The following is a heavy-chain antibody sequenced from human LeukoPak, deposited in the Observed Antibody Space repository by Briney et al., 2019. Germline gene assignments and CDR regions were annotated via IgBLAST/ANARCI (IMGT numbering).Heavy chain of an antibody. CDR2: INPNSGGT. CDR1: GYTFTGYY. D-gene: IGHD5-12*01. V-gene: IGHV1-2*02. Sequence: ASVKVSCKASGYTFTGYYMHWVRQAPGQGLEWMGWINPNSGGTNYAQKFQGRVTMTRDTSISTAYMELSRLRSDDTAVYYCVRVGVRAIHWLNYWGQGTLVTVSS. J-gene: IGHJ4*02. CDR3: VRVGVRAIHWLNY.